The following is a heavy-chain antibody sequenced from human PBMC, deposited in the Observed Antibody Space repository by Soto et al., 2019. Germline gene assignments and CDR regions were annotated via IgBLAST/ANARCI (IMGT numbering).Heavy chain of an antibody. CDR1: GFTFRSYT. CDR2: IRGFSPYT. D-gene: IGHD5-18*01. J-gene: IGHJ6*02. Sequence: VGSLRLSCVASGFTFRSYTMNWVRQAPGKGLEWVSAIRGFSPYTFYADSVKGRFTISRDNSKNTLYLQMSSLGPEDTAVYYCVKERYAQLWLEDYGTDVWGQGTTVTVSS. CDR3: VKERYAQLWLEDYGTDV. V-gene: IGHV3-21*01.